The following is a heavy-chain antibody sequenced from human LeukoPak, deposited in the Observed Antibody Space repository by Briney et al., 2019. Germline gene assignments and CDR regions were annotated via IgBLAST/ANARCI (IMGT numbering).Heavy chain of an antibody. CDR2: INPNSGGT. J-gene: IGHJ4*01. CDR1: GYTFTGYY. D-gene: IGHD1-20*01. Sequence: ASVTVSCKASGYTFTGYYMHWVRQAPGQGLEWMGWINPNSGGTDYAQNFQGRVTMTRDTSISTAYMELSGLRSDDTAVYYCARAGYNWSQYYFDYWGQGTLYTVSS. CDR3: ARAGYNWSQYYFDY. V-gene: IGHV1-2*02.